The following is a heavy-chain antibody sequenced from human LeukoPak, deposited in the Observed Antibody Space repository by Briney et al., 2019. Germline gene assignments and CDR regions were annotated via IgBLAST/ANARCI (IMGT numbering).Heavy chain of an antibody. Sequence: SETLSLTCTVSGYSISSGYYWGWIRQPPGKGLEWIGSIYHSGSTYYNPSLKSRVTISVDTSKNQFSLKLSSVTAADTAVYYCARVGDGYSEIDYWGQGTLVTVSS. CDR2: IYHSGST. J-gene: IGHJ4*02. D-gene: IGHD5-24*01. V-gene: IGHV4-38-2*02. CDR1: GYSISSGYY. CDR3: ARVGDGYSEIDY.